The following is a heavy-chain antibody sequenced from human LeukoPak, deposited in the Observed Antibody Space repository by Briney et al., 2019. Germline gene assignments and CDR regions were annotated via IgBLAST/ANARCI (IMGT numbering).Heavy chain of an antibody. J-gene: IGHJ4*02. CDR3: AREAYCGGDCYSGFDY. Sequence: QSSGTLCLTCAVYGGSFSGYYWSWIRQPPGKGLEWIGEIKHSGSTNYNPSLKSRVTISVDTSKNRFSLKLSSVTAADTAVYYCAREAYCGGDCYSGFDYWGQGTLVTVSS. V-gene: IGHV4-34*01. CDR2: IKHSGST. D-gene: IGHD2-21*02. CDR1: GGSFSGYY.